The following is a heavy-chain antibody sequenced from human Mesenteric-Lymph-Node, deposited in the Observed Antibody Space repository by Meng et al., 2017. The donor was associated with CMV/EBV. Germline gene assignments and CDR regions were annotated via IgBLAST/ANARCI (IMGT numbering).Heavy chain of an antibody. CDR3: ARELLNYGDSPGCFDP. D-gene: IGHD4-17*01. Sequence: GESLKISCAASGFTFDDYAMHWVRQAPGKGLEWVSLISWDGGSTYYADSVKGRFTISRDNSKNTLYLQMNSLRAEDTAVYYCARELLNYGDSPGCFDPWGQGTLVTVSS. J-gene: IGHJ5*02. V-gene: IGHV3-43D*03. CDR2: ISWDGGST. CDR1: GFTFDDYA.